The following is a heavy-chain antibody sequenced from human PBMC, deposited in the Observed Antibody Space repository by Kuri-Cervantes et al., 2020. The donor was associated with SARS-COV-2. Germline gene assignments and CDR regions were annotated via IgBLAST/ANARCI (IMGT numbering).Heavy chain of an antibody. J-gene: IGHJ6*03. CDR2: IIPILGTA. D-gene: IGHD3-9*01. Sequence: SVKVSCKASGGTFSSYAICWVRQAPGQGLEWMGRIIPILGTANYAQKFQGRVTITADKSTSTAYMELRSLRSDDTAVYYCARGGYFDWLANLYYYYMDVWGKGTTVTVSS. CDR1: GGTFSSYA. CDR3: ARGGYFDWLANLYYYYMDV. V-gene: IGHV1-69*04.